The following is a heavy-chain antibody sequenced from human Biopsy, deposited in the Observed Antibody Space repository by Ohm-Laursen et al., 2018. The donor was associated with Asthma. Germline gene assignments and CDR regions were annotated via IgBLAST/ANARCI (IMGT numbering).Heavy chain of an antibody. D-gene: IGHD6-13*01. V-gene: IGHV4-39*01. Sequence: GTLSLTCSLSSGSGGYMRSGNYYWGWIRQPPGKGLEWIGSIYYSGTTYYNPSLESRVTVSADTSKNQFSLKPTSVTAADTAVYYCVRGSSSWHHGPFHYYYGLDVWGQGTTATVSS. J-gene: IGHJ6*02. CDR1: SGSGGYMRSGNYY. CDR3: VRGSSSWHHGPFHYYYGLDV. CDR2: IYYSGTT.